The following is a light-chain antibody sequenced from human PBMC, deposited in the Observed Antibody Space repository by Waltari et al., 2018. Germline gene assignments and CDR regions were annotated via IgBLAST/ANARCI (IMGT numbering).Light chain of an antibody. V-gene: IGLV2-23*02. Sequence: QSALTQPASVSGSPGQSITISCTGTSSDIATYNLFSWYQQHPGKAPKLIIYEVNKRPSGVSERFSGSKSGNTASLTISGLQAEDEADYYCSSNAGSSTYVFGTGTKVTVL. CDR2: EVN. J-gene: IGLJ1*01. CDR3: SSNAGSSTYV. CDR1: SSDIATYNL.